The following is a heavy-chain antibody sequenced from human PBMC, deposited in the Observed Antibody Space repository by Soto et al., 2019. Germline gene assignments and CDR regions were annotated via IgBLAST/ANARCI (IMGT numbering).Heavy chain of an antibody. V-gene: IGHV3-15*01. J-gene: IGHJ4*02. CDR2: VKSKPDGGTT. Sequence: GGSLRLSCAASGFTFSNAWMNWVRQAPGNGLEWVGRVKSKPDGGTTDYAAPVKGRFTISRDDSKNTVYLQMNSLKTEDTAVYYCSTGNFYCGGDRYNYWGRGTSVPVYS. CDR1: GFTFSNAW. CDR3: STGNFYCGGDRYNY. D-gene: IGHD2-21*02.